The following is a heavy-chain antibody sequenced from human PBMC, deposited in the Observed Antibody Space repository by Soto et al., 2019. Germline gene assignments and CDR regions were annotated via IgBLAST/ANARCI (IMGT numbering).Heavy chain of an antibody. Sequence: PSETLSLTCTVSGGSISSYYWSWIRQPPGKGLEWIGYIYYSGSTNYNPSLKSRVTISVDTSKNQFSLKLSSVTAADTAVYYCAREGGTVTTLQINWYFDLWGRGTLVTVSS. CDR1: GGSISSYY. CDR2: IYYSGST. CDR3: AREGGTVTTLQINWYFDL. J-gene: IGHJ2*01. V-gene: IGHV4-59*01. D-gene: IGHD4-17*01.